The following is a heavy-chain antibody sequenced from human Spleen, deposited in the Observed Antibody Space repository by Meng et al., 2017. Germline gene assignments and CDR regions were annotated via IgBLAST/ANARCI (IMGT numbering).Heavy chain of an antibody. Sequence: GESLKISCAASGFTFSTFGMHWVRQAPGKGLEWLAVMWYDGSNENYGDSVKGRFIISRDNSKNTLYLQMNSLTAEDTAVYFCAKTPVAAAGKGYFQHWGQGTLVTVSS. CDR3: AKTPVAAAGKGYFQH. D-gene: IGHD6-13*01. V-gene: IGHV3-33*06. J-gene: IGHJ1*01. CDR2: MWYDGSNE. CDR1: GFTFSTFG.